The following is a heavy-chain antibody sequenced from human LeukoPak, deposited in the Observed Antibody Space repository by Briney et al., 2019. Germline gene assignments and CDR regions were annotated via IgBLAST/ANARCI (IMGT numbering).Heavy chain of an antibody. V-gene: IGHV4-59*08. J-gene: IGHJ6*02. CDR1: GGSISTFY. CDR2: IYYTGSS. D-gene: IGHD5-12*01. CDR3: ARRVATKSPHYYGMDV. Sequence: PSETLSLTCSVSGGSISTFYWTWIRQPPGKGLEWIGYIYYTGSSNYNPSLKSRLTMSVDTSKSQFSLKLSSVTAADTAVYYCARRVATKSPHYYGMDVWGQGTSVTVSS.